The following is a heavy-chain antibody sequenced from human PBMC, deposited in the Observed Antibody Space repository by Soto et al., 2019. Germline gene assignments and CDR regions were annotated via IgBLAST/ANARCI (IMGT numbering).Heavy chain of an antibody. CDR3: AGMGPRQLWFASYDYYGMDV. D-gene: IGHD5-18*01. J-gene: IGHJ6*02. Sequence: GGSLRLSCAASGFTISSYSMNWVRQAPGKGLEWVSYISSSSSTIYYADSVKGRFTISRDNAKNSLYLKMNSLRNEDMAVYYGAGMGPRQLWFASYDYYGMDVWGQGTTVTVSS. V-gene: IGHV3-48*02. CDR2: ISSSSSTI. CDR1: GFTISSYS.